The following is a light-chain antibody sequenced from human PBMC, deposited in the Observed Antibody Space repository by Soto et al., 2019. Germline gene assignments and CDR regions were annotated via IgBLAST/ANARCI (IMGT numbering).Light chain of an antibody. J-gene: IGKJ5*01. CDR1: EDISTW. V-gene: IGKV1-12*01. CDR2: AAS. Sequence: DIQMTQSPSSVSASVGDRVTITCRSSEDISTWLAWYQQKPGKAPKLLIYAASSLQSGVPSRFSGSGSGTDFTLTISSLQPEDFAAYYCQHADSIPLLTFGQGTRLDIK. CDR3: QHADSIPLLT.